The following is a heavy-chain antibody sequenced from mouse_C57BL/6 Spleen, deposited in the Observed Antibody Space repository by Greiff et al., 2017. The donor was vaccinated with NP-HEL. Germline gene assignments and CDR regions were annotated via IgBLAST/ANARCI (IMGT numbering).Heavy chain of an antibody. CDR3: ARNYGYWYFDV. CDR2: ISSSSSTI. CDR1: GFTFSDYG. D-gene: IGHD1-1*01. J-gene: IGHJ1*03. V-gene: IGHV5-17*01. Sequence: EVQGVESGGGLVKPGGSLKLSCAASGFTFSDYGMHWVRQAPEKGLEWVAYISSSSSTIYYADTVKGRFTITRDNAKNTLFLQMTSLRSEDTARYYCARNYGYWYFDVWGTGTTVTVSS.